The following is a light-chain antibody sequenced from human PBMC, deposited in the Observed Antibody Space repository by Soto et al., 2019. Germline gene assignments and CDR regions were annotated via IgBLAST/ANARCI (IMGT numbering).Light chain of an antibody. CDR1: QNISIW. CDR3: QKYDSAPWT. V-gene: IGKV1-5*01. CDR2: DAS. J-gene: IGKJ1*01. Sequence: DIQMTQSPSTLSASIGDRVTITCRASQNISIWMAWYQQKPGKAPALLIYDASSLQRGVPSRFSGSGSGTEFTLTINSLQPEDVATYYCQKYDSAPWTFGQGTKVDIK.